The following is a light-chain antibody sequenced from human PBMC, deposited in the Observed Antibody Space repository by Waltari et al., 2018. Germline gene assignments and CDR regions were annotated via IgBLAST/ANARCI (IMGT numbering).Light chain of an antibody. CDR3: QSYDTSLRVV. Sequence: QSVLTQPPSVSGAPGQRVTIPCPGSGSDIGAGSGVHWYQQLPRTAPKLLIYGSTSRPLGVPDRFFGSTSGTSASLAITGLQAEDEADYYCQSYDTSLRVVFGGGTKLTVL. CDR2: GST. V-gene: IGLV1-40*01. CDR1: GSDIGAGSG. J-gene: IGLJ3*02.